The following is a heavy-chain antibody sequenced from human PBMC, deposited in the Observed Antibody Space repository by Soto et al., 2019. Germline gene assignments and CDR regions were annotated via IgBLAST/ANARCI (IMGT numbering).Heavy chain of an antibody. D-gene: IGHD1-7*01. J-gene: IGHJ4*02. Sequence: KASETLSLTCVVSGGSFTSNNWWTWVRQPPGQGLEWIGEIYRTGSTNYNPSLKSRVTISLDKSENQFSLKVTSLTAADTAVYYCASRDPGTSVDYWGQGTLVTVSS. V-gene: IGHV4-4*02. CDR2: IYRTGST. CDR1: GGSFTSNNW. CDR3: ASRDPGTSVDY.